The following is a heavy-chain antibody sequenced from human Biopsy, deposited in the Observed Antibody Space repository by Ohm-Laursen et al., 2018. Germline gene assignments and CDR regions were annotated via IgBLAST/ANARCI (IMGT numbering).Heavy chain of an antibody. CDR2: IAPILGHL. CDR3: AADADGYYTEFDY. Sequence: GASVKVSCKASGGPSSNYAFSWVRQAPGQGLEWVGRIAPILGHLNYAQRFQGRVSITADKSTSYVYMELSRLTSGDTAVYYCAADADGYYTEFDYWGPGTLVTVSS. CDR1: GGPSSNYA. J-gene: IGHJ4*02. V-gene: IGHV1-69*04. D-gene: IGHD3-3*01.